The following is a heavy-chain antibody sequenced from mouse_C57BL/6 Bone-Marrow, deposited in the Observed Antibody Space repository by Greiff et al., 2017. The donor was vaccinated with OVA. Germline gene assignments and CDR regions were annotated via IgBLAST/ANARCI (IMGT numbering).Heavy chain of an antibody. D-gene: IGHD1-1*01. J-gene: IGHJ2*01. CDR2: IRNKPNGSTT. CDR1: GFTFTNYY. Sequence: EVQLQQSGGGLVQPGDSLSLSCAASGFTFTNYYMSCVRPPPGKALEWLAFIRNKPNGSTTEYSASVKGRFTISRDNSQSILYLQMNALRAEDSATYYCARYKGRVAVDYFDYWGQGTALTVSS. V-gene: IGHV7-3*01. CDR3: ARYKGRVAVDYFDY.